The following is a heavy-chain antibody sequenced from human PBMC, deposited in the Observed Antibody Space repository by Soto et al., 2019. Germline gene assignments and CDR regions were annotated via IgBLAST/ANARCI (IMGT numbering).Heavy chain of an antibody. CDR2: IYYSGST. CDR1: GGSISSGGYY. D-gene: IGHD4-17*01. V-gene: IGHV4-31*03. J-gene: IGHJ2*01. CDR3: ARAHDGDYPTLNWYFDL. Sequence: SETLSLTCTVSGGSISSGGYYWSWIRQHPGKGLEWIGYIYYSGSTYYNPSLKSRVTISVDTSKNQFSLKLSSVTAADTAVYYCARAHDGDYPTLNWYFDLWGRGTLVTVSS.